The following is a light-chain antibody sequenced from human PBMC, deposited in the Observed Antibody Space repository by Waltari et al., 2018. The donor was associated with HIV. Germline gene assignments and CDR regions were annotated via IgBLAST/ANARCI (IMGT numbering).Light chain of an antibody. V-gene: IGLV2-23*01. CDR1: STDVGSYNL. J-gene: IGLJ2*01. CDR3: CSYAGSSTRVG. Sequence: QSALTQPASVSGSPGQSIPIPCTGTSTDVGSYNLVSWYQQHPVKAAKLRKYEGSMQPSGVSNRFSKSKSGKASSLTVSGLQAVDESDYYCCSYAGSSTRVGVGGGTERSVI. CDR2: EGS.